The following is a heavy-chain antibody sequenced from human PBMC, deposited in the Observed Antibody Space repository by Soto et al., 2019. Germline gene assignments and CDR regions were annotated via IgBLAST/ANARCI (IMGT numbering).Heavy chain of an antibody. CDR1: GFTFSTFA. V-gene: IGHV3-30-3*01. D-gene: IGHD3-16*01. CDR3: AIWGIIPGDS. CDR2: ISYDGSNK. J-gene: IGHJ4*02. Sequence: QMQLVESGGGVVQPGRSLRLSCAASGFTFSTFAMNWVRQAPGKGLEWVSVISYDGSNKYYADSVKGRFTISRDNSKNTLSLQMNTLRPEERAVFLLAIWGIIPGDSGGQGPLVTVS.